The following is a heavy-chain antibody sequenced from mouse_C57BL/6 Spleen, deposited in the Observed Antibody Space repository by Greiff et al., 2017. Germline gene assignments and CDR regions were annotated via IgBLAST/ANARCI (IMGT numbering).Heavy chain of an antibody. V-gene: IGHV5-17*01. CDR2: ISRGSSTI. Sequence: EVQRVESGGVLVKPGGSLKLSCATSGFTFSDYGMHWVRQAPEKGLEWVAYISRGSSTIYYADTVKGRFTISRGNAKNTPFLQMTSVRTEDTTMNYCATDIEQRRPYAIDYWGQGTSVTVSS. D-gene: IGHD3-2*02. CDR3: ATDIEQRRPYAIDY. J-gene: IGHJ4*01. CDR1: GFTFSDYG.